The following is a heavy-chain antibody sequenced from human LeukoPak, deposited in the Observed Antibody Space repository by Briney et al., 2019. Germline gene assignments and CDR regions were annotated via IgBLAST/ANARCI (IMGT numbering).Heavy chain of an antibody. CDR1: GFTFSNAW. CDR3: TTDSHTWGTPLFDDY. Sequence: GGSLRLSCAASGFTFSNAWMSWVRQAPGKGLEWVGRIKSKTDGGTTDYDAPVKGRFTISRDDSKNTLYLQMNSLKTEDTAVYYCTTDSHTWGTPLFDDYWGKGTLVTVSS. V-gene: IGHV3-15*01. CDR2: IKSKTDGGTT. J-gene: IGHJ4*02. D-gene: IGHD7-27*01.